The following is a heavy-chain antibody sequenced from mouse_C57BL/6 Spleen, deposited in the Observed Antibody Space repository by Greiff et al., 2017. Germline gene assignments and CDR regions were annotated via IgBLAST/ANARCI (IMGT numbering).Heavy chain of an antibody. D-gene: IGHD2-3*01. J-gene: IGHJ4*01. Sequence: QVQLQQSGAELVKPGASVKLSCTASGYTFTEYTIHWVKQRSGQGLEWIGWFYPGSGSIKYNEKFQGKATLTADKSSSTVYMELSSLTSKDSAVYFCARHEDPGDDGYSYAMDYWGKGTSVTVSS. V-gene: IGHV1-62-2*01. CDR2: FYPGSGSI. CDR3: ARHEDPGDDGYSYAMDY. CDR1: GYTFTEYT.